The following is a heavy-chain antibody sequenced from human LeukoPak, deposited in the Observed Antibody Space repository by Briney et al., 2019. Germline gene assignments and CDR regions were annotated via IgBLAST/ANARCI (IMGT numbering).Heavy chain of an antibody. Sequence: GRSLRVSCVASGTNFGSYGMHWVRQAPGKGLEWVSVIYSGGSTYYADSVKGRFTISRDNSKNTLYLQMNSLRAEDTAVYYCARDRAVGASPYWYYGMDVWGQGTTVTVSS. V-gene: IGHV3-53*01. D-gene: IGHD1-26*01. CDR1: GTNFGSYG. CDR3: ARDRAVGASPYWYYGMDV. J-gene: IGHJ6*02. CDR2: IYSGGST.